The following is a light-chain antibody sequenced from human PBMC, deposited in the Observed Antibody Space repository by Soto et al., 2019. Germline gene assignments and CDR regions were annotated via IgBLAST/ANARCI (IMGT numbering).Light chain of an antibody. CDR2: EVS. Sequence: QSALTQPASVSGSPGQSITISCTGTSSDVGGYNYVSWHQQHPGKALKLMIFEVSYRPSGVSDRFSGSKSGNTASLTISGLQADDEADYYCSSNTRSSLYVFGTGTKLTVL. CDR3: SSNTRSSLYV. V-gene: IGLV2-14*01. CDR1: SSDVGGYNY. J-gene: IGLJ1*01.